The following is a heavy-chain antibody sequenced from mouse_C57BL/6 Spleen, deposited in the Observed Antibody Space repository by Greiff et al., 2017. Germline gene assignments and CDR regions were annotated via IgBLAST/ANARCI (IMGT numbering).Heavy chain of an antibody. CDR1: GYTFTDYE. D-gene: IGHD1-1*01. CDR3: TREDFPYYGSSYHY. V-gene: IGHV1-15*01. Sequence: VQLQQSGAELVRPGASVTLSCKASGYTFTDYEMHWVKQTPVHGLEWIGAIDPETGGTAYNQKFKGKAILTADKSSSTAYMELRSLTSEDSAVYYGTREDFPYYGSSYHYWGQGTTLTVSS. CDR2: IDPETGGT. J-gene: IGHJ2*01.